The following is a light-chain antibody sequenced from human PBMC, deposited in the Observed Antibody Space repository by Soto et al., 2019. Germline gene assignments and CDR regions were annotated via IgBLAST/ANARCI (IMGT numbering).Light chain of an antibody. V-gene: IGKV3-20*01. CDR1: ESIRSHN. CDR2: DVS. CDR3: QQYGFPTQS. Sequence: VLTQYPDTLSLSPGQKVTLSCRASESIRSHNLAWYQQQPGQPPRLLIYDVSKRATGVPDRFSGSGSATDLTLTISRPEPEDFAVYYGQQYGFPTQSFGQGSKVGIK. J-gene: IGKJ1*01.